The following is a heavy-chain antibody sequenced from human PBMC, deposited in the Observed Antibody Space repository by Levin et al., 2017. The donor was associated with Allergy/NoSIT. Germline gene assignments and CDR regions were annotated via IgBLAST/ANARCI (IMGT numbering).Heavy chain of an antibody. Sequence: SSETLSLTCAVSGYSISSGYYWGWIRQPPGKGLAWIGNIYHSGATYYNPSLQSRVTISVDTSKNHFSLRLSSVTAEDTAVYYCARHRINPHGFDPWGQGTLVTVSS. J-gene: IGHJ5*02. CDR1: GYSISSGYY. V-gene: IGHV4-38-2*01. CDR3: ARHRINPHGFDP. CDR2: IYHSGAT.